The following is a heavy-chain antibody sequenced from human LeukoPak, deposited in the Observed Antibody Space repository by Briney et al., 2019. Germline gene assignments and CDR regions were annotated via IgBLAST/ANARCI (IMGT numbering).Heavy chain of an antibody. CDR3: ARSGYYPDYYGMDV. J-gene: IGHJ6*02. CDR1: GFTFSSYW. CDR2: IKQDGSEK. V-gene: IGHV3-7*01. D-gene: IGHD3-22*01. Sequence: PGGSLRLSCAASGFTFSSYWMSWVRQAPGKGLEWVANIKQDGSEKYYVDSVKGRFTISRDNAKNSLYLQMNSLRAEDTAVYYCARSGYYPDYYGMDVWGQGTTVTVSS.